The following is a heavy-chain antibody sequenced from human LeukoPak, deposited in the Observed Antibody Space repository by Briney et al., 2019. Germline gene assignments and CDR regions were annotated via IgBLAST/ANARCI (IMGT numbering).Heavy chain of an antibody. CDR3: AKVGIVGATTSAYFEY. Sequence: GGSLRLSCAASGFTFSSYAMHWVRQAPGKGLEWVAVISHDGSNTYYADSVKGRFTISRDNAKNTLFLQMNSLRPEDTAAYYCAKVGIVGATTSAYFEYWGQGTLVTVSS. D-gene: IGHD1-26*01. CDR1: GFTFSSYA. V-gene: IGHV3-30-3*01. CDR2: ISHDGSNT. J-gene: IGHJ4*02.